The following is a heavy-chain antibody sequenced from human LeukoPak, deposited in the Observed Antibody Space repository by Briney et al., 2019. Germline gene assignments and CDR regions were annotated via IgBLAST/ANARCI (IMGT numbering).Heavy chain of an antibody. CDR2: IIPILGIA. V-gene: IGHV1-69*04. CDR3: ARGRDGYNPTADY. CDR1: GGTFSSYA. D-gene: IGHD5-24*01. J-gene: IGHJ4*02. Sequence: SVKVSCKASGGTFSSYAISWVRQAPGQGLEWMGRIIPILGIANYAQKFQGRVTITADKSTSTAYMELSSLRSEDTAVYYCARGRDGYNPTADYWGQGTLVTVSS.